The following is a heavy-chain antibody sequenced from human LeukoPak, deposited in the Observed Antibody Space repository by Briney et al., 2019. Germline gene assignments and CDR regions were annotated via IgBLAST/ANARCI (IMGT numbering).Heavy chain of an antibody. V-gene: IGHV3-74*01. CDR1: GFTFSSYW. CDR2: INSDGSST. D-gene: IGHD4-17*01. J-gene: IGHJ5*02. Sequence: GGSLRLSCAASGFTFSSYWMHWVRQAPGKGLVWVSRINSDGSSTSYADSVKGRFTISRDNAKNSLYLQMNSLRAEDTALYHCARAADGDYVRWFDPRGQGTLVTVSS. CDR3: ARAADGDYVRWFDP.